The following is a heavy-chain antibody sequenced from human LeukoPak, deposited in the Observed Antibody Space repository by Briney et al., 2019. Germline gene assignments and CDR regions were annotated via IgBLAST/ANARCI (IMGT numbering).Heavy chain of an antibody. CDR2: IYSGGST. CDR3: ARDKEDQQDYYYGMDV. CDR1: GFTVSSNY. V-gene: IGHV3-53*01. D-gene: IGHD1/OR15-1a*01. J-gene: IGHJ6*02. Sequence: GGSLRLSCAASGFTVSSNYMSWVRQAPGKGLEWVSVIYSGGSTYYADSVKGRFTTSRDNSKNTLYLQMNSLRAEDTAVYYCARDKEDQQDYYYGMDVWGQGTTVTVSS.